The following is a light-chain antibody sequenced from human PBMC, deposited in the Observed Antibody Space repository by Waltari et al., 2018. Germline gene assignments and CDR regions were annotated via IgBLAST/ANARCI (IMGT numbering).Light chain of an antibody. CDR3: QQYYGSPFT. CDR2: WAS. Sequence: DIVMTQSPDSLAVSLGERAPINCNASQSVLYSSNNKNYLAWYQQKPGQPPKLLIYWASARESGVPDRFSGSGSGTDFTLTISSLQAEDVAVYYCQQYYGSPFTFCPGTKVDIK. V-gene: IGKV4-1*01. CDR1: QSVLYSSNNKNY. J-gene: IGKJ3*01.